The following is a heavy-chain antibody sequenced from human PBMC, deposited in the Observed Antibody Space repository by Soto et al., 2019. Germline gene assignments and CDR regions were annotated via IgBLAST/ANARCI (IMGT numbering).Heavy chain of an antibody. CDR1: IGDG. Sequence: IGDGIIFVRKAPGKGLEWVSAISGSGGSTYYADSVKGRFNISRDNSKNTLYLQMNSLRAEDTAVYYCAKGGGYQNPGLDYWCQGTLVTSPQ. D-gene: IGHD5-12*01. J-gene: IGHJ4*02. CDR2: ISGSGGST. CDR3: AKGGGYQNPGLDY. V-gene: IGHV3-23*01.